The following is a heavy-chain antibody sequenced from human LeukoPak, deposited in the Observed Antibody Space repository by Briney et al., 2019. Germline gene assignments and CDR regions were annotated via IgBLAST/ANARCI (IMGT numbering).Heavy chain of an antibody. CDR2: IRSNAYGWTT. J-gene: IGHJ4*02. D-gene: IGHD2-15*01. V-gene: IGHV3-49*04. CDR3: TREGRATPSSDY. Sequence: GGSLRLSCTASGFTFGDYAMSWVRQAPGKGLDWVGFIRSNAYGWTTEYAASVKGRFTISRDDSKSIAYLQMNSLKTEDTAVYYSTREGRATPSSDYWGQGTLVTVSS. CDR1: GFTFGDYA.